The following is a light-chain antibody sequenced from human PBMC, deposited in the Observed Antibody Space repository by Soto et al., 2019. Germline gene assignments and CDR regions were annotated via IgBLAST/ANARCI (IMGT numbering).Light chain of an antibody. J-gene: IGKJ1*01. V-gene: IGKV1-5*01. CDR1: QSIGSW. Sequence: DIQMTQSPSTLSASVGDRVTITCRASQSIGSWLAWYQQKPGNAPKVLIYDASSLESGVPSRFSGSGSGTEFTLTISSLQPDDFATYYCQQYNSYSRTFGQGTKVDI. CDR2: DAS. CDR3: QQYNSYSRT.